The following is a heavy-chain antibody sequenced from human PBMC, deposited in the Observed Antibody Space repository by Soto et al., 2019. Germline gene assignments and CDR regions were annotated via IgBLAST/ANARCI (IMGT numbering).Heavy chain of an antibody. CDR3: TTDVTPEYYYDSSGYYGAFDI. CDR1: GFTFSDYY. J-gene: IGHJ3*02. V-gene: IGHV3-11*06. CDR2: ISGSRSYT. D-gene: IGHD3-22*01. Sequence: QVQLVESGGGLVRPGGSLRLSCAASGFTFSDYYMSWIRQAPGKGLEWLSYISGSRSYTNYADSVKGRFTISRDNANNSLYLQMNSLRAEDTAVYYCTTDVTPEYYYDSSGYYGAFDIWGQGTMVTVSS.